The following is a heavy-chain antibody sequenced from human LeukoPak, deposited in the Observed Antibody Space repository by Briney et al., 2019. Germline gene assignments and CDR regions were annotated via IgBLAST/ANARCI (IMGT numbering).Heavy chain of an antibody. D-gene: IGHD6-13*01. CDR1: GFTFSSYA. CDR3: ARDSSSTNPYYGMDV. CDR2: ISSNGGST. V-gene: IGHV3-64*01. Sequence: GGSLRLSCAASGFTFSSYAMHWVRQAPGKGLEYVSAISSNGGSTYYANSVKGRFTISRDNTKNTLYVQMGSLRAEDMAVYYCARDSSSTNPYYGMDVWGQGTTVTVSS. J-gene: IGHJ6*02.